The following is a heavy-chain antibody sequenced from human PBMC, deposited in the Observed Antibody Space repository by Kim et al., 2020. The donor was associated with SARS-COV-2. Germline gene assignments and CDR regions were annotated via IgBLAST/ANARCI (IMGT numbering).Heavy chain of an antibody. CDR2: T. V-gene: IGHV4-30-2*05. Sequence: TYYNPSLKSRVTISVDTSKNQFSLKLSSVTAADTAVYYCARVHYYYGMDGWGQGTTVTVSS. CDR3: ARVHYYYGMDG. J-gene: IGHJ6*02.